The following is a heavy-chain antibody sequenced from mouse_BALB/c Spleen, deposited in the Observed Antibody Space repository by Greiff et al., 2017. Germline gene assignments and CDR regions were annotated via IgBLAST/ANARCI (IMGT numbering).Heavy chain of an antibody. CDR1: GYSITSDYA. CDR2: ISYSGST. J-gene: IGHJ2*01. D-gene: IGHD2-1*01. Sequence: EVKLQESGPGLVKPSQSLSLTCTVTGYSITSDYAWNWIRQFPGNKLEWMGYISYSGSTSYNPSLKSRISITRDTSKNQFFLQLNSVTTEDTATYYCARYYGNYDYFDDWGQGTTLTVSS. V-gene: IGHV3-2*02. CDR3: ARYYGNYDYFDD.